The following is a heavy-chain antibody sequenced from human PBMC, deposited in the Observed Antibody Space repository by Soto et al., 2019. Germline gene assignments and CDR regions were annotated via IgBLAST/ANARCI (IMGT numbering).Heavy chain of an antibody. Sequence: QVQLQQWGAGPLRPLETLSLTCGVSGGSFSGYYWAWIRQSPGKGLEWIGEINDRGSINYNPSLKRRVSISVDKAKKYYSPNPGSLNAADTALYYCGRGSHGIFAGPPWVWYFDLWGRGTLVTVSS. J-gene: IGHJ2*01. D-gene: IGHD3-9*01. CDR3: GRGSHGIFAGPPWVWYFDL. V-gene: IGHV4-34*01. CDR2: INDRGSI. CDR1: GGSFSGYY.